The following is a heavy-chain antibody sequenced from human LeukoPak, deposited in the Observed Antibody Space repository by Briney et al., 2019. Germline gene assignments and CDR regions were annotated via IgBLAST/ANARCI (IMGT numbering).Heavy chain of an antibody. CDR1: GDSVSGYY. J-gene: IGHJ6*03. V-gene: IGHV4-4*09. CDR3: ARGLRDEERHYGYYYMDV. CDR2: FYTSANT. Sequence: SEILSLTCTVSGDSVSGYYGSWIRQPPGKGLEWIGYFYTSANTNYNPSLKSRVTMSVDTSKNQFSLKLSSVTAADTAVYYCARGLRDEERHYGYYYMDVWGKGTTVTVSS. D-gene: IGHD3-22*01.